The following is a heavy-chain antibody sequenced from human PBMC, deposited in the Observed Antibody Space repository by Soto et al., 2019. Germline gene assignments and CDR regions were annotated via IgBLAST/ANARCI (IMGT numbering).Heavy chain of an antibody. V-gene: IGHV3-23*01. CDR2: ISGGGDTT. CDR1: GFSFSSYA. J-gene: IGHJ4*02. CDR3: AKGRGGSGSLTPRVDF. D-gene: IGHD3-10*01. Sequence: GGSLRLCCTASGFSFSSYAMYWFRQPPGKGLEWVSAISGGGDTTSYADSVKGRFTVSRDGSKNTLYVQMNSLRAEDTAVYYCAKGRGGSGSLTPRVDFWGQGTLVTVSS.